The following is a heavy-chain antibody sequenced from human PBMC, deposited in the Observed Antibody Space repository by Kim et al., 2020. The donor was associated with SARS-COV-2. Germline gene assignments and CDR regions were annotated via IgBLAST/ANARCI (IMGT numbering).Heavy chain of an antibody. CDR3: AREGALGVTTGFDY. D-gene: IGHD4-17*01. J-gene: IGHJ4*02. Sequence: SGKSRFTIHRDNSKNPLYLQMNSLRAEDTAVYYCAREGALGVTTGFDYWGQGTLVTVSS. V-gene: IGHV3-30*07.